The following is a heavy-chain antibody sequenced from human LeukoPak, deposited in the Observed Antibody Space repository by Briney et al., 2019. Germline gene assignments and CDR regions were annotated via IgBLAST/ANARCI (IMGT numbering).Heavy chain of an antibody. CDR3: AKYCSSTSCPRDYYMDV. V-gene: IGHV3-30*01. J-gene: IGHJ6*03. D-gene: IGHD2-2*01. CDR1: GFTFCSYA. CDR2: ISYDGSNK. Sequence: PGESLRLSCAASGFTFCSYAMHWVRQAPGKGLEWVAVISYDGSNKYYADSVKGRFTISRDNSKNTLYLQMNSLRAEDTAVYYCAKYCSSTSCPRDYYMDVWGKGTTVTVSS.